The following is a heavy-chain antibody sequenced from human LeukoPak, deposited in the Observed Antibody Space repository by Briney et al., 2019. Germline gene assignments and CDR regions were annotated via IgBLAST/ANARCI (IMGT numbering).Heavy chain of an antibody. D-gene: IGHD3-10*01. CDR1: GFTFSSYS. CDR2: ISSSSYI. J-gene: IGHJ3*02. CDR3: ARVMVRGVIGAFDI. Sequence: GGSLRLSCAASGFTFSSYSMNWVRQAPGEGLEWVSSISSSSYIYYADSVKGRFTISRDNAKNSLYLQMNSLRAEDTAVYYCARVMVRGVIGAFDIWGQGTMVTVSS. V-gene: IGHV3-21*01.